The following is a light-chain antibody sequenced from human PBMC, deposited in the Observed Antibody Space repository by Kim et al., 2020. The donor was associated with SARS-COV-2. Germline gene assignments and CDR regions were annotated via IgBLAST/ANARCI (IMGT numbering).Light chain of an antibody. CDR1: NGHYNYA. J-gene: IGLJ3*02. CDR2: VNSDGSH. V-gene: IGLV4-69*01. Sequence: QLVLTQSPSASASLGASVKLTCTLSNGHYNYAIAWHQQQPGKGPRYLMKVNSDGSHSKGDGTPDRFSGSSSGAERYLTIASLQSDDEADYYCQTWGPGIRVFGGGTKMTVL. CDR3: QTWGPGIRV.